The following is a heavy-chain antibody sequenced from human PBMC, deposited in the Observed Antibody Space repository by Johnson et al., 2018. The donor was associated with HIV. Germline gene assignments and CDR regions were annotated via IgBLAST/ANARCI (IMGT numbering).Heavy chain of an antibody. V-gene: IGHV3-11*04. CDR1: GFTFSDYY. CDR2: ISSSGSSR. J-gene: IGHJ3*01. CDR3: ARGLWLTPDVFDF. D-gene: IGHD3-16*01. Sequence: QVQLVESGGGLVKPGGSLRLSCAASGFTFSDYYMSWIRQAPGKGLEWVSYISSSGSSRYYADSVKGRFTVSRDNAKNSLYLQTNSLSADDTAVYYCARGLWLTPDVFDFWGQGTMVTVSS.